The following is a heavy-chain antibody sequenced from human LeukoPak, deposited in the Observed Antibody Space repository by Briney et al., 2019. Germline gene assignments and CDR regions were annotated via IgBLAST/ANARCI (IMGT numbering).Heavy chain of an antibody. J-gene: IGHJ4*02. D-gene: IGHD4-17*01. CDR3: ARVPTVTFFDY. V-gene: IGHV4-59*05. Sequence: PSETLSLTCTVSGGSMTSHFWSWIRQPPGKGLEWIGSIYYSRSTYYNPSLKSRVTISVDTSKNQFSLKLSSVTAADTAVYYCARVPTVTFFDYWGQGTLVTVSS. CDR2: IYYSRST. CDR1: GGSMTSHF.